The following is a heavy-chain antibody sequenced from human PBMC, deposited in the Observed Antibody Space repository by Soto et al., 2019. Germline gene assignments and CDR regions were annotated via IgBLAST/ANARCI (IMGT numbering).Heavy chain of an antibody. Sequence: GGSLRLSCAASGFTFSSYGMHWVRQAPGKGLEWVAVISYDGSNKYYADSVKGRFTISRDNSKNTLYLQMNSLRAEDTAVYYCAKDITIAVAGTPWFDPWGQGTLVTVSS. V-gene: IGHV3-30*18. J-gene: IGHJ5*02. D-gene: IGHD6-19*01. CDR2: ISYDGSNK. CDR3: AKDITIAVAGTPWFDP. CDR1: GFTFSSYG.